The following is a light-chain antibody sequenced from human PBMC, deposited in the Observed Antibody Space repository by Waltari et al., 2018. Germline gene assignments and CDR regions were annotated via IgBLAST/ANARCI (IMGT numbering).Light chain of an antibody. CDR2: DAS. CDR1: PDIKNY. J-gene: IGKJ4*01. V-gene: IGKV1-33*01. Sequence: DIQMTQSPSSLSASVGDRVTITCQASPDIKNYLNWYQQKPGEAPKLLIYDASNLETGVPSRFSGSGSGTDFTFTISSLQPEDIATYYCQQNDNLPLTFGGGTKVEIK. CDR3: QQNDNLPLT.